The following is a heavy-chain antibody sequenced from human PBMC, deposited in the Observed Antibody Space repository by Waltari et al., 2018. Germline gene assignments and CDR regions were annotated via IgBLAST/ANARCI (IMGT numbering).Heavy chain of an antibody. V-gene: IGHV3-48*01. D-gene: IGHD2-2*01. Sequence: EVQLVESGGGLVQPGGSLRLSCAASGFTFSSYSMNWVRQAPGKGLEWVSYISSSSSTIYYADSVKGRFTISRDNAKNSLYLQMNSLRAEDTAVYYCARVGGIVVVPAGAFDIWGQGTMVTVSS. J-gene: IGHJ3*02. CDR3: ARVGGIVVVPAGAFDI. CDR2: ISSSSSTI. CDR1: GFTFSSYS.